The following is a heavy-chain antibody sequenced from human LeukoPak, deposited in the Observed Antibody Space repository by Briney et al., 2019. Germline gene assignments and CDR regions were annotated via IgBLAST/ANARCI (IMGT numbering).Heavy chain of an antibody. CDR3: ARRSGFGELSVDY. D-gene: IGHD3-10*01. Sequence: SETLSLTRAVSGYSISSGYYWGWIRQPPGKGLEWIGSIYHSGSTYYNPFLKSRVTISVDTSKNQFSLKLSSVTAADTAVYYCARRSGFGELSVDYWGQGTLVTVSS. CDR2: IYHSGST. V-gene: IGHV4-38-2*01. CDR1: GYSISSGYY. J-gene: IGHJ4*02.